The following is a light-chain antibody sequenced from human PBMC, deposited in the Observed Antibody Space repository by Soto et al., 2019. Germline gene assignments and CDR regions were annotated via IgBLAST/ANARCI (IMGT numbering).Light chain of an antibody. CDR2: SNN. J-gene: IGLJ3*02. CDR1: DSNIGSNT. V-gene: IGLV1-44*01. CDR3: AAWDDSLNGWV. Sequence: QLVLTQPPSASGTPGQRVTISCSGSDSNIGSNTVNWYQQLPGTAPKLLMYSNNQRPSGVPDRFSGSKSGTSASLALSGLQSEDEADYFCAAWDDSLNGWVFGGGTKLTVL.